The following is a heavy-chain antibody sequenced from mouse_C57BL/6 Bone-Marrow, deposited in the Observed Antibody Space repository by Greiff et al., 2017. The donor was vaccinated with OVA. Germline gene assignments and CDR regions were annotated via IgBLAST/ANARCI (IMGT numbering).Heavy chain of an antibody. CDR1: GYTFTDYE. Sequence: VQLQQSGAELVRPGASVTLSCKASGYTFTDYEMHWVKQTPVHGLEWIGAIDPETGGTAYNQKFKGKAILTAAKSSSTAYMELRSLTSVDSAVFYCTRYDYDGMEYWGQGTSVTGSS. V-gene: IGHV1-15*01. CDR2: IDPETGGT. CDR3: TRYDYDGMEY. J-gene: IGHJ4*01. D-gene: IGHD2-4*01.